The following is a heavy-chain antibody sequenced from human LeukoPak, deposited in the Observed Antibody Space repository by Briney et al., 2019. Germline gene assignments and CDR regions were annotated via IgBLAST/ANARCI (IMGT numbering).Heavy chain of an antibody. Sequence: PGGSLRLSGAASEFTFSSDAMSWVRQAPGKGLEWVSAISGSGGSTYYADSVKGRFTISRDNSKNTLYLQMNSLRAEDTAVYYCAKDRTLDYYDISGYTSYFDYWGQGTLVTVSS. J-gene: IGHJ4*02. CDR1: EFTFSSDA. V-gene: IGHV3-23*01. CDR3: AKDRTLDYYDISGYTSYFDY. D-gene: IGHD3-22*01. CDR2: ISGSGGST.